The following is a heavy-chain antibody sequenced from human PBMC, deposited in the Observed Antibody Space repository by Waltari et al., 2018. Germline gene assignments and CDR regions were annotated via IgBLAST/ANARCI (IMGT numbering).Heavy chain of an antibody. V-gene: IGHV4-4*02. CDR2: VHHSGRT. Sequence: WWSWDRQSPGKGLEWVGQVHHSGRTHYKPSLQSRVTISVDKSKNQFSLNLNSVTAADTAVYYCAGDRAIGLFFDYWGQGTLVTVSS. D-gene: IGHD2-2*01. CDR1: W. CDR3: AGDRAIGLFFDY. J-gene: IGHJ4*02.